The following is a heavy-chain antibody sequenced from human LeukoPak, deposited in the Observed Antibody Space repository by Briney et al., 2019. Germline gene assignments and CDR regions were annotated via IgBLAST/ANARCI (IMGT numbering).Heavy chain of an antibody. CDR2: ISGSGGST. CDR3: AKGRYYDILTGYCYY. D-gene: IGHD3-9*01. V-gene: IGHV3-23*01. CDR1: GFTFSSYG. J-gene: IGHJ4*02. Sequence: GGSLRLSCAASGFTFSSYGMSWVRQAPGKGLGWVSAISGSGGSTYYADSVQGRFTNSRDNSKNTLYLQMNSLRAEDTAEYYCAKGRYYDILTGYCYYWGQGTLVTVSS.